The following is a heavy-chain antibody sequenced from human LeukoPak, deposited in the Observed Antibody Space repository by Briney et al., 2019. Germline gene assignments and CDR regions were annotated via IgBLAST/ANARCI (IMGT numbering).Heavy chain of an antibody. CDR3: ARSKGYCSSTSCYPWFDP. CDR2: INPNSGGT. V-gene: IGHV1-2*02. CDR1: GYTFTGYY. J-gene: IGHJ5*02. D-gene: IGHD2-2*01. Sequence: VSVKVSCKASGYTFTGYYMHWVRQAPGQGLEWMGWINPNSGGTNYAQKFQGRVTMTRDTSISTAYMELSRLRSDDTAVYYCARSKGYCSSTSCYPWFDPWGQGTLVTVSS.